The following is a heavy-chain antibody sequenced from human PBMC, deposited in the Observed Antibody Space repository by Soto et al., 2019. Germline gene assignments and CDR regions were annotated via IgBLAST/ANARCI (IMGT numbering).Heavy chain of an antibody. J-gene: IGHJ5*02. Sequence: QVQLVQSGAEVKKPGSSVKVSCKASGGTFSSYAISWVRQAPGQGLEWMGGIIPIFGTANYAQKFHGRVTITADESTSTAYMELSSLRSEDTAVYYCARDGAAVPAATNWFDPWGQGTLVTVSS. CDR3: ARDGAAVPAATNWFDP. CDR1: GGTFSSYA. CDR2: IIPIFGTA. D-gene: IGHD2-2*01. V-gene: IGHV1-69*12.